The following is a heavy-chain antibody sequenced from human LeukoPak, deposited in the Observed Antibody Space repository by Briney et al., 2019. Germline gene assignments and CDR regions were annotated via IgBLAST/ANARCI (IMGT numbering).Heavy chain of an antibody. V-gene: IGHV3-7*01. Sequence: GGSLRLSCAASGFTFSSYWMSWVRQVPGKGLEWVANIKQDGSEKYYVDSVKGRFTISRDNAKNSLYLQMNSLRAEDTAVYYCARARRYLGYCSGGSCYGYFDYWGQGTLVTVSS. CDR1: GFTFSSYW. CDR2: IKQDGSEK. D-gene: IGHD2-15*01. CDR3: ARARRYLGYCSGGSCYGYFDY. J-gene: IGHJ4*02.